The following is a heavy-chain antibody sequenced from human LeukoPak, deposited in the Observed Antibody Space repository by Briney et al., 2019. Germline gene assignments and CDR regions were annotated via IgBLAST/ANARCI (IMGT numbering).Heavy chain of an antibody. CDR2: IYYSGST. CDR3: ARSNGQWLIEYYFDY. D-gene: IGHD6-19*01. CDR1: GGSISSYY. Sequence: SETLSLTCTVSGGSISSYYWSWIRQPPGKGLEWIGYIYYSGSTNYNPSLKSRVTISVDTSKNQFSLKLSSVTAADTAVYYCARSNGQWLIEYYFDYWGQGTLVTVSS. J-gene: IGHJ4*02. V-gene: IGHV4-59*01.